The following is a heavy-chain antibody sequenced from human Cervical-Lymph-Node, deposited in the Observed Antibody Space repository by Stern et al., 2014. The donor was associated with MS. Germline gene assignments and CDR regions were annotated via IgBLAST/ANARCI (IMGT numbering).Heavy chain of an antibody. D-gene: IGHD3-16*01. CDR2: IHHRGAT. J-gene: IGHJ3*02. Sequence: MQLQESGPGLVKPSQTLSLSCTVSGAPVNSGGYYWTWIRQVPGKGLEWIGYIHHRGATFYNPPLKSRVTISVDTSENQVSLMLSSVTAADTAVYYCAAIGPLMEGAAFDIWGQGTLVTVSS. CDR3: AAIGPLMEGAAFDI. CDR1: GAPVNSGGYY. V-gene: IGHV4-31*03.